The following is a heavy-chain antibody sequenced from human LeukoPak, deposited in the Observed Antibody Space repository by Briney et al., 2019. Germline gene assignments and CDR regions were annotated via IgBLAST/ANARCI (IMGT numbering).Heavy chain of an antibody. Sequence: TSETLSFTCTGSGGSISSYYWSWIRQPPGKGLEGSGNIYYSGSTNYNPSLKSRVTISVDTSRNQFSLRQSHVTAEDTAFYYCASHRSPMDNYDYWGQGTLVTVSS. D-gene: IGHD2-2*03. J-gene: IGHJ4*02. CDR1: GGSISSYY. V-gene: IGHV4-59*08. CDR2: IYYSGST. CDR3: ASHRSPMDNYDY.